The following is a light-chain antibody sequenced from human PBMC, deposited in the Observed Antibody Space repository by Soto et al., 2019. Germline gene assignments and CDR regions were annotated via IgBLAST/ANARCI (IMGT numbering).Light chain of an antibody. J-gene: IGKJ1*01. CDR3: QQYGSSRT. CDR1: QSVRSSY. V-gene: IGKV3-20*01. CDR2: GAS. Sequence: EIVLTQSPGTLSLSPGERATLSCRASQSVRSSYLAWYQQKPGQAPRLPIYGASSRATGIPDRFSGSGSGTDFTLTISRLEPEDFAVYYCQQYGSSRTFGQGTKVEIK.